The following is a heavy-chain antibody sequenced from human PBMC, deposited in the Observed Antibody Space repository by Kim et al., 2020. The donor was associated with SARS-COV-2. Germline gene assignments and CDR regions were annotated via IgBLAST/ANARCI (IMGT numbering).Heavy chain of an antibody. Sequence: TMYYEESGTDRLTVSRDNAKNSLYLQMNSLRDEETAMYYCARGRPLYFDYWGQGPLVTVS. V-gene: IGHV3-48*02. CDR2: TM. J-gene: IGHJ4*02. CDR3: ARGRPLYFDY.